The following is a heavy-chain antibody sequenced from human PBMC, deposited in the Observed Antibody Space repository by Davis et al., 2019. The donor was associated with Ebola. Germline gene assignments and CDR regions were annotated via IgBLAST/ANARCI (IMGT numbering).Heavy chain of an antibody. CDR3: ARGRDYVWGSYRWNY. Sequence: GSLRLSCAVYGGSFSGYYWSWIRQPPGKGLEWIGEINHSGSTNYNPSLKSRVTISVDTSKNQFSLKLSSVTAADTAVYYCARGRDYVWGSYRWNYWGQGTLVTVSS. V-gene: IGHV4-34*01. CDR2: INHSGST. J-gene: IGHJ4*02. D-gene: IGHD3-16*02. CDR1: GGSFSGYY.